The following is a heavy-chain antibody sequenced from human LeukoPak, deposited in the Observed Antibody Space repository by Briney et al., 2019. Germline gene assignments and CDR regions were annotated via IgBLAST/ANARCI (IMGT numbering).Heavy chain of an antibody. D-gene: IGHD3-22*01. CDR1: GFTFSSYG. J-gene: IGHJ4*02. V-gene: IGHV3-30*18. CDR3: AKDIYSSGYYFN. Sequence: GGSLRLSCAASGFTFSSYGMHWVRQAPGKGLEWVAVISYDGSNKYYADSVKGRFTISRDNSKNTLYLQMNSLRAEDTAVYYCAKDIYSSGYYFNWGQGTLVTVSS. CDR2: ISYDGSNK.